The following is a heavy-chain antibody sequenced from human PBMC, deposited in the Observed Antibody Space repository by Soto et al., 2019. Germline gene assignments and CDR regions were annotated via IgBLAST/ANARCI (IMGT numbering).Heavy chain of an antibody. V-gene: IGHV3-48*03. CDR2: ISSSGSTI. J-gene: IGHJ4*02. Sequence: EVQLVESGGGLVQPGGSLRLSCAASGFTFSSYEMNWVRQAPGKGLEWVSYISSSGSTIYYADSVKGRFTISRDNAKNSLYLQMNSLRAEDTAVYYCARARAFYDSSGYYSGYFDYWGQGTLVTVSS. CDR1: GFTFSSYE. D-gene: IGHD3-22*01. CDR3: ARARAFYDSSGYYSGYFDY.